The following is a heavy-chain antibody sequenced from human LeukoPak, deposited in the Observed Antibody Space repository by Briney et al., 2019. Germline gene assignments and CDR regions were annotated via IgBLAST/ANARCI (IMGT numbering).Heavy chain of an antibody. Sequence: PSETLSLTCTVSGYSISSGYYWGWIRQPPGKGLEWIGEINHSGSTNYNPSLKSRVTISVDTSKNQFSLKLSSVTAADTAVYYCARHGPYDILTGYYNAGLDYWGQGTLVTVSS. CDR1: GYSISSGYY. D-gene: IGHD3-9*01. CDR2: INHSGST. V-gene: IGHV4-38-2*02. CDR3: ARHGPYDILTGYYNAGLDY. J-gene: IGHJ4*02.